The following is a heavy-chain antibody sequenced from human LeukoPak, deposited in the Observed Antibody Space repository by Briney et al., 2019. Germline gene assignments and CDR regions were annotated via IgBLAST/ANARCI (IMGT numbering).Heavy chain of an antibody. CDR1: GDSIRPYY. CDR2: ISYSGNT. Sequence: PSETLSLTCTVSGDSIRPYYWNWIRQSPGKGLEWLGYISYSGNTNYHPSVKSRVTIPLDTSKNHFSLRLNSVTAADTAVYYCARRSLIAAEDYWGQGTLVTVSS. CDR3: ARRSLIAAEDY. J-gene: IGHJ4*02. D-gene: IGHD6-6*01. V-gene: IGHV4-59*08.